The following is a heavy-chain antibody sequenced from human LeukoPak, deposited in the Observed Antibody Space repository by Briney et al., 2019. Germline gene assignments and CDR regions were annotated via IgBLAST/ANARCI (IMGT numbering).Heavy chain of an antibody. J-gene: IGHJ4*02. CDR3: ARSGSGSYFDY. CDR1: GFTFSDYY. D-gene: IGHD3-10*01. V-gene: IGHV3-11*06. CDR2: ISSSSSYT. Sequence: GGTLRLYCAASGFTFSDYYMSWIRQAPGKGLQWVSYISSSSSYTNYADSVKGRFTISRDNAKNSLYLQMNSLRAEDTAVYYCARSGSGSYFDYWGQGTLVTVSS.